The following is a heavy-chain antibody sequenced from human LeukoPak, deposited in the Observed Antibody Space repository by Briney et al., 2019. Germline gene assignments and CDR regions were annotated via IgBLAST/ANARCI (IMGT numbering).Heavy chain of an antibody. Sequence: GEPLKISCRASGYSFTDYWIAWVRQMPGKGLEWMGILYPGNSDTRYSPSFQGQVTISADKSINTVYPQWRSLEASDTAMYFCARLPQSVYFDYWGQGTLVTVPS. CDR2: LYPGNSDT. J-gene: IGHJ4*02. CDR3: ARLPQSVYFDY. CDR1: GYSFTDYW. V-gene: IGHV5-51*01.